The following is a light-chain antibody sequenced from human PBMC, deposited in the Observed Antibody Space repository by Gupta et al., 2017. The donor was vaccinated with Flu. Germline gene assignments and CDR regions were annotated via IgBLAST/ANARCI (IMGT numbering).Light chain of an antibody. J-gene: IGKJ1*01. CDR3: QHNNNCPPRT. V-gene: IGKV3-15*01. Sequence: EIVMTQSPATLSVSPGERASLSCRASQSVSSNLAWYQQKPGQAPRRLIYGASTRATGITARFSGSGHGIEFTLTISSLQIEEFAVYYCQHNNNCPPRTFGQGTKVEIK. CDR1: QSVSSN. CDR2: GAS.